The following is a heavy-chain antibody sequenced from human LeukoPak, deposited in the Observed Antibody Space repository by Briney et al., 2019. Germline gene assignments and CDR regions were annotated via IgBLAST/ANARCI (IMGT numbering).Heavy chain of an antibody. J-gene: IGHJ4*02. D-gene: IGHD3-16*01. CDR3: TRVRSWGELEY. V-gene: IGHV3-49*04. CDR1: GFTFGDYA. Sequence: PGGSLRLSCTTTGFTFGDYAISWVRQAPGKGLELVGFIRNQAYGGTTESSASVKGRFTISRDDSKYIADLQMNSLKTEDIAVYSCTRVRSWGELEYWGQGTLVTVSS. CDR2: IRNQAYGGTT.